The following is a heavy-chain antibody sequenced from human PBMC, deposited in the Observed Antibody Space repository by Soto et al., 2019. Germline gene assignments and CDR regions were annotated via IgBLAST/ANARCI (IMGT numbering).Heavy chain of an antibody. V-gene: IGHV4-39*01. CDR3: ARQRTTVVTQAYFDH. J-gene: IGHJ4*02. CDR2: IYYSGRT. CDR1: GESISSSSYY. D-gene: IGHD2-21*02. Sequence: SETLSLTCIVSGESISSSSYYWCWIRQPPGKGLEWIGSIYYSGRTYYNPSFKSRVTISIDTSKNQFSLKLSSVTATDTAVYYCARQRTTVVTQAYFDHWGQGALVTVSS.